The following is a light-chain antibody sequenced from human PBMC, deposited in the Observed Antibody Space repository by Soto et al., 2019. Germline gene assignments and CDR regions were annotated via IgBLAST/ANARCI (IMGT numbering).Light chain of an antibody. CDR3: QQYGSSIT. CDR1: QSVGSS. CDR2: GTS. V-gene: IGKV3-20*01. J-gene: IGKJ5*01. Sequence: EIVLTQSPATLSLSPGERATLSCRASQSVGSSLAWYQQKPGQAPRLLIYGTSSRATGIPDRFSGSGSGTDYTLTISRLEPEDFAVFYCQQYGSSITFGQGTRLEI.